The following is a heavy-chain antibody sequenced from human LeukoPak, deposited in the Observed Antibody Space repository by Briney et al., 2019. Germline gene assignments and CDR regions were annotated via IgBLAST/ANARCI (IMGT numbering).Heavy chain of an antibody. CDR2: MNPSSSNT. Sequence: ASVKVSCKASGYIFTNYDINWVRQATGQGREWMGWMNPSSSNTAYAQKYQSRVTITRSTYIDTAYMELSSLRAEDTAVYCCARGLYGTARADFDYWGQGSLVTVSS. CDR3: ARGLYGTARADFDY. D-gene: IGHD1/OR15-1a*01. CDR1: GYIFTNYD. J-gene: IGHJ4*02. V-gene: IGHV1-8*03.